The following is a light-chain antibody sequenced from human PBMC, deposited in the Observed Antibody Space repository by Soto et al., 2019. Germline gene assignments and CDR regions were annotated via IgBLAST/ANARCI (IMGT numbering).Light chain of an antibody. CDR2: GAS. CDR1: QSVSRN. Sequence: EIVMTQSPATLSVSPGERATLSCRASQSVSRNLAWYQQKPGQAPRLLIYGASTRATGIPGRFSGSGSWTEFTLTISSLQSEDFAVYYCQQYNDWPPQLTFGGGTKVEIK. CDR3: QQYNDWPPQLT. V-gene: IGKV3-15*01. J-gene: IGKJ4*01.